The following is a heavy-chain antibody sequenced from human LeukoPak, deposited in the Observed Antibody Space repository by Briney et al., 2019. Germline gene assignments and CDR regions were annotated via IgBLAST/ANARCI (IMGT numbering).Heavy chain of an antibody. Sequence: SVKVSCKASGGTFSSYAISWVRQAPGQGLEWMGRIIPILGIANYAQKFQGRVTITADKSTSTAYMELSRLRCEDTAVYDCARGGPWYYFDFWGQGTLGTVSS. V-gene: IGHV1-69*04. CDR3: ARGGPWYYFDF. J-gene: IGHJ4*02. CDR2: IIPILGIA. D-gene: IGHD2-8*01. CDR1: GGTFSSYA.